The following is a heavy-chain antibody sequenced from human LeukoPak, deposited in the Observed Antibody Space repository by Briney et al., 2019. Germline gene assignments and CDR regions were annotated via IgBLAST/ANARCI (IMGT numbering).Heavy chain of an antibody. V-gene: IGHV1-46*01. CDR3: ARDAHDYGYSHAPRDWFDP. J-gene: IGHJ5*02. CDR1: GYTFTSYY. Sequence: ASVKVSCKASGYTFTSYYMHWVRQAPGQGLEWMGIINPSGGSTSYAQKFQGRVTMTRDTSTSTVYMELSSLRSEDTAVYYCARDAHDYGYSHAPRDWFDPWGQGTLVTVSS. CDR2: INPSGGST. D-gene: IGHD4-17*01.